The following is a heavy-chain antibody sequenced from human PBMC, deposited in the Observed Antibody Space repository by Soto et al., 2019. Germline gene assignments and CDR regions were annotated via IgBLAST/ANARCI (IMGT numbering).Heavy chain of an antibody. D-gene: IGHD3-3*01. CDR3: ARGRTYYDFWSGYPAYYYYGMDV. Sequence: SVKVSCKASGGTFSSYAISWVRQAPGQGLEWMGGIIPIFGTANYAQKFQGRVTITADESTSTAYMELSSLRSEDTAVYYCARGRTYYDFWSGYPAYYYYGMDVWGQGTTVTVSS. J-gene: IGHJ6*02. CDR1: GGTFSSYA. CDR2: IIPIFGTA. V-gene: IGHV1-69*13.